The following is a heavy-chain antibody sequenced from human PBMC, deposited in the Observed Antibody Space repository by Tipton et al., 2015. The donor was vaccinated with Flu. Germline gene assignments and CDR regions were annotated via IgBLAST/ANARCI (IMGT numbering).Heavy chain of an antibody. CDR2: INHSGST. CDR1: GGSFSGYY. J-gene: IGHJ4*02. D-gene: IGHD3-22*01. Sequence: LRLSYAVYGGSFSGYYWSWIRPPPGKGLEWIGGINHSGSTNYNPSLKSRATISVDTSKNQFSRKLSSVTAADTAVYYCARGRRRGTGYYDSRGPIYFDYWGQGTLVTVSS. CDR3: ARGRRRGTGYYDSRGPIYFDY. V-gene: IGHV4-34*01.